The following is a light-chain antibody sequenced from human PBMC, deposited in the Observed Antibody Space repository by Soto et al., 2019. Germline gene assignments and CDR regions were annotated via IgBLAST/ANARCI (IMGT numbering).Light chain of an antibody. V-gene: IGKV3-11*01. Sequence: EIVLTQSPATLSLSPGERATLSCRASQSVSSYLAWYQQKPGQAPRLLIYDASNRATGIPARFSGSGSGTDFTLTISCLPPEAFLVCYCQQHCNWAFGGGTNVEIK. CDR2: DAS. CDR3: QQHCNWA. J-gene: IGKJ4*01. CDR1: QSVSSY.